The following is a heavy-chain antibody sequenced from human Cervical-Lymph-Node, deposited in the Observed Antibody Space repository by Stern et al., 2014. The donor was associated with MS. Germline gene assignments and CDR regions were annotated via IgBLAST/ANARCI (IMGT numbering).Heavy chain of an antibody. Sequence: VQLVESGGGLVKPGGSLRLSCTASGFTFSDHHMSWIRQAPGQGLEWVSYIGTSDTTIYKADSVKVRFTISRDNAQNSLYLHMNSLRAEDTALYFCARVGGYPRYTLTNFDFWGQGTLVTVSS. CDR2: IGTSDTTI. CDR3: ARVGGYPRYTLTNFDF. D-gene: IGHD5-12*01. CDR1: GFTFSDHH. J-gene: IGHJ4*02. V-gene: IGHV3-11*01.